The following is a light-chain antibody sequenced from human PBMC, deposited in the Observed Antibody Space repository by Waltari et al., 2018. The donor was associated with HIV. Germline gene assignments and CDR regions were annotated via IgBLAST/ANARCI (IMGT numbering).Light chain of an antibody. CDR3: STWDNSLSHWV. J-gene: IGLJ3*02. Sequence: QPVVPQPPSTSGTPGQHLSIRSSGDIPNPGGNFVYCYQQRPGPAPRLRIYRNDQRPSGVPDRFSGSKSATSASLAISGLRSEDEADYHCSTWDNSLSHWVFGGGTKVTVL. V-gene: IGLV1-47*01. CDR1: IPNPGGNF. CDR2: RND.